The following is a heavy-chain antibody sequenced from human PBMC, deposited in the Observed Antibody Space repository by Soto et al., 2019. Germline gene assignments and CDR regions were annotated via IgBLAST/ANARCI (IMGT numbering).Heavy chain of an antibody. Sequence: QVQLVQSGAEVKKPGASVKVSCKTSGYTFNDFYIHWVREAPGQGLEWLGWINPNSGDTHYGQHFQGRVTLIADTSINTTYMQLSSLAPGDTAMYYCARDLRGYSNWFHPWGQGNLVTVSS. J-gene: IGHJ5*02. V-gene: IGHV1-2*02. D-gene: IGHD5-18*01. CDR1: GYTFNDFY. CDR2: INPNSGDT. CDR3: ARDLRGYSNWFHP.